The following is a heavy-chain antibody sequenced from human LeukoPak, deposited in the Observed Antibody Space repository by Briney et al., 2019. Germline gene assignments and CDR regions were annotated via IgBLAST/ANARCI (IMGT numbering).Heavy chain of an antibody. J-gene: IGHJ4*02. D-gene: IGHD3-16*02. CDR3: ARAHYDYVWGSYRYTEYYFDY. Sequence: SETLSLTCAVYGGSFSGYYWSWIRQPPGKGLEWIGYIYYSGSTNYNPSLKSRVTISVDTSKNQFSLKLSSVTAADTAVYYCARAHYDYVWGSYRYTEYYFDYWGQGTLVTVSS. V-gene: IGHV4-59*08. CDR1: GGSFSGYY. CDR2: IYYSGST.